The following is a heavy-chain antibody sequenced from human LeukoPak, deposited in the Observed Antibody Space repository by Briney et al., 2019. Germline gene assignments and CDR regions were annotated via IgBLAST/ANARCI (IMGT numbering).Heavy chain of an antibody. CDR2: IKQDGSEK. J-gene: IGHJ5*02. D-gene: IGHD6-13*01. Sequence: PGGSLRLSCAASGFTFSSYWMSWVRQAPGKGLEWVANIKQDGSEKYYVDSVKGRFTISRDNAKNSLYLQMNSLRAEDTAVYYCARDRQQLVRWFDPWGQGTLVTVSS. V-gene: IGHV3-7*01. CDR3: ARDRQQLVRWFDP. CDR1: GFTFSSYW.